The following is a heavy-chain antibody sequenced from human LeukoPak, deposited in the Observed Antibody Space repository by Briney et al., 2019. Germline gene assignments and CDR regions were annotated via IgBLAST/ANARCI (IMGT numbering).Heavy chain of an antibody. CDR2: IIPIFGTA. J-gene: IGHJ4*02. V-gene: IGHV1-69*01. Sequence: ASVKVSCKASGGTFSSYAISWVRQAPGQGLEWMGGIIPIFGTANYAQKFQGRVTITADESTSTAYTELSSLRSEDTAVYYCARVGDSSGYYLDYWGQGTLVTVSS. CDR1: GGTFSSYA. CDR3: ARVGDSSGYYLDY. D-gene: IGHD3-22*01.